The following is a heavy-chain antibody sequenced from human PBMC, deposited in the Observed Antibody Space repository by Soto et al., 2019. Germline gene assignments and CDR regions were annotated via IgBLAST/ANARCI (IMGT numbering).Heavy chain of an antibody. Sequence: PSETPSLTFTVSDGPISSYYWSWIRQPPGKGLEWIGYIYYSGSTNYNPSLKSRVTISVDTSKNQFSLKLSSVTAADTAVYYCARGRGGWFINQLLNAYDIWGQGTMVTVSS. CDR1: DGPISSYY. D-gene: IGHD2-2*01. CDR2: IYYSGST. V-gene: IGHV4-59*01. CDR3: ARGRGGWFINQLLNAYDI. J-gene: IGHJ3*02.